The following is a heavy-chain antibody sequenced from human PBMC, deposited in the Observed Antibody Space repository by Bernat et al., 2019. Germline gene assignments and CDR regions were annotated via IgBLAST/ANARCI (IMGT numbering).Heavy chain of an antibody. CDR2: IWYDGSNK. J-gene: IGHJ5*02. Sequence: QVQLVESGGGVVQPGRSLRLSCAASGFTFNSYGIHWVRQAPGKGLEWVAVIWYDGSNKHYAYSVKGRFTISRDNSQNTLYLQMNSLRTEDTAVYYCARDSMRKGDCCGGWFDPWGQGTLVTVSS. D-gene: IGHD2-21*02. CDR1: GFTFNSYG. CDR3: ARDSMRKGDCCGGWFDP. V-gene: IGHV3-33*01.